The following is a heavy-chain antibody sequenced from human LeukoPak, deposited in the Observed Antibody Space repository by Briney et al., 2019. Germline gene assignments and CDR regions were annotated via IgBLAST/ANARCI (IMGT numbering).Heavy chain of an antibody. Sequence: ASVNVSCKPSGYSFTTYYMHWVRQAPGQGLEWWGIIDPNDVGTRYAQRFQGRLSLTRDTSTTTVYMELSSLSSEDTAVYYCAREGSWSSLGGYGHWGQGTLVTVSS. CDR3: AREGSWSSLGGYGH. D-gene: IGHD6-13*01. CDR2: IDPNDVGT. CDR1: GYSFTTYY. V-gene: IGHV1-46*01. J-gene: IGHJ4*02.